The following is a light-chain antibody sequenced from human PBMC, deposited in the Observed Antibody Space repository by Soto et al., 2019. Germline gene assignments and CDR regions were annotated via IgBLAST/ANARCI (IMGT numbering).Light chain of an antibody. CDR1: QGISNW. J-gene: IGKJ4*01. V-gene: IGKV1-12*02. CDR2: AAS. CDR3: QQANSFPSLT. Sequence: DIPMPQSPSSVSASVGDRVTITCRASQGISNWLAWYQQKPGKAPKLLISAASSLQSGVPSRFSGSGSGTDFTHTISMLQPEDFATYDCQQANSFPSLTFGGGTKVEIK.